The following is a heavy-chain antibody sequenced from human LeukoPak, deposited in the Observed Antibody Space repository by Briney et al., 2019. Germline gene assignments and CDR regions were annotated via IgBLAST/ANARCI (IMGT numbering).Heavy chain of an antibody. D-gene: IGHD3-22*01. V-gene: IGHV3-21*01. CDR3: ARDRPYYYDSSGPNAFDI. Sequence: GGSLRLSCAASGLTFSSYSMHWVRQAPGKGLEWVSYISSSSSYIYYADSVKGRFTISRDNAKNSLYLQMNSLRAEDTAVYYCARDRPYYYDSSGPNAFDIWGQGTMVTVSS. CDR2: ISSSSSYI. CDR1: GLTFSSYS. J-gene: IGHJ3*02.